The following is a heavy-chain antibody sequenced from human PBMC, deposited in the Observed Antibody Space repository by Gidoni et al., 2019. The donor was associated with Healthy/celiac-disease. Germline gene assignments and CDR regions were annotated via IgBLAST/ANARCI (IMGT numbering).Heavy chain of an antibody. D-gene: IGHD3-10*01. CDR2: INSEWSST. CDR3: ARDGPGYYYYYGMDV. V-gene: IGHV3-74*01. J-gene: IGHJ6*02. CDR1: GFTFSRYW. Sequence: EVQLVESGGGLVQPGGSLRLSCAASGFTFSRYWMHWVRQAPGKGLVWVSRINSEWSSTSYADSVKGRFTISRDNAKNTLYLQMNSLRAEDTAVYYCARDGPGYYYYYGMDVWGQGTTVTVSS.